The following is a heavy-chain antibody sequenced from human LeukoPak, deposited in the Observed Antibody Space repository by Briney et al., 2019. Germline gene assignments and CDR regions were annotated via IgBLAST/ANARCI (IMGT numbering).Heavy chain of an antibody. V-gene: IGHV3-7*03. J-gene: IGHJ4*02. CDR1: GFTLSTYW. D-gene: IGHD2-21*02. CDR3: AKDAFPLMTRCDY. CDR2: IRQDGGKI. Sequence: GGSLSLSCAASGFTLSTYWMSWVRQAPGKGLAWVANIRQDGGKIYHVDSVKGRFTISRDNAKNSLYLQMDSLRVDDTALYYCAKDAFPLMTRCDYWGQGILVAVSS.